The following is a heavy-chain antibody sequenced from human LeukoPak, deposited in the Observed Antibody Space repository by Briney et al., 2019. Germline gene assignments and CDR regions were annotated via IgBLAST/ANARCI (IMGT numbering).Heavy chain of an antibody. J-gene: IGHJ4*02. V-gene: IGHV3-30*04. CDR1: GFTFSSYA. D-gene: IGHD3-10*01. CDR3: ARGTFGSGSYYNEGINY. CDR2: ISYDGSNK. Sequence: AGGSLRLSCAASGFTFSSYAMHWVRQAPGKGLEWVAVISYDGSNKYYADSVKGRFTISRDNSKNTLYLQMYSLRAEGTAVYYCARGTFGSGSYYNEGINYWGQGTLVTVSS.